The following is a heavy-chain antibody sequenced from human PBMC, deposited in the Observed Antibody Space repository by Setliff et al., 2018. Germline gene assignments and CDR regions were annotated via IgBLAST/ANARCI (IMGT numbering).Heavy chain of an antibody. V-gene: IGHV1-18*04. CDR1: GYTFAESI. CDR3: AASVGGAPYYYGLDV. D-gene: IGHD2-15*01. J-gene: IGHJ6*02. Sequence: ASVKVSCKASGYTFAESIVSWVRQAPGQGLEWMGWIGVYTGHNSFAQKFEDRDSMSTDKSTNMAYMELRGLRSEETTLYSCAASVGGAPYYYGLDVCGQGTTVTVAS. CDR2: IGVYTGHN.